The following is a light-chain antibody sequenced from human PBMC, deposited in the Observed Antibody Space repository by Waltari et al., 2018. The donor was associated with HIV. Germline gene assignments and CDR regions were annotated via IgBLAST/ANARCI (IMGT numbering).Light chain of an antibody. CDR1: RFNIGSNS. Sequence: QSVLRQPPSASGTPGQRVTISCSGGRFNIGSNSVSWYQQLPGMAPKLLIYGNNPRPSGVPDRFSGSKSGTSASLAISGLQSDDEAHYYCAAWDDNLNALFGGGTKLTVL. CDR3: AAWDDNLNAL. V-gene: IGLV1-44*01. CDR2: GNN. J-gene: IGLJ2*01.